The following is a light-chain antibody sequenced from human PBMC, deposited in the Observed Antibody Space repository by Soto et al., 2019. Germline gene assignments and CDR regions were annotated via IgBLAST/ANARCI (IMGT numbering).Light chain of an antibody. CDR2: EAS. CDR1: QSISNH. Sequence: DIQMTQSPSSLSASVGDRVTITCRTSQSISNHLHWYQQTPGKAPNLMIYEASTLQSGVPSRFSGSGSGTDFTLTISSLQPEDFATYYCQQSYRTPWTFGQGTKVDI. V-gene: IGKV1-39*01. CDR3: QQSYRTPWT. J-gene: IGKJ1*01.